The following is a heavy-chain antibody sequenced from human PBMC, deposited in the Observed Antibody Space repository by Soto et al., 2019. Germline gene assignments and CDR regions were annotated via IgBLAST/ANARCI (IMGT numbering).Heavy chain of an antibody. J-gene: IGHJ6*02. CDR1: GGAFSDYA. V-gene: IGHV1-69*12. D-gene: IGHD2-15*01. CDR3: ASWLKGPDIGNYSYDMDV. CDR2: IMPIFRAP. Sequence: QVQLVQSGAEVKKPGSSVKVSCKASGGAFSDYAFSWVRQAPGQGLEWLGGIMPIFRAPDYAQKFQGRVTITADEFTRTAYMEMNSLRSEDTAVYYCASWLKGPDIGNYSYDMDVWGQGTTVTVS.